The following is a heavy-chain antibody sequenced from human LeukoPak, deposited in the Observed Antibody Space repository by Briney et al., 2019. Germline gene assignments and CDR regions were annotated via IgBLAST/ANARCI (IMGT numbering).Heavy chain of an antibody. Sequence: GGSLRLSCSASGFTFSSYWMIWLRQAPGKGLEWVANIKQEGSEKYYVDSVKGRFTISRDNAKHSLYLQTNSLRAEDTAVYYCGTLIGVGSYYYDGEGMDVWGQGATVTVSS. CDR1: GFTFSSYW. V-gene: IGHV3-7*01. D-gene: IGHD3-22*01. CDR2: IKQEGSEK. J-gene: IGHJ6*02. CDR3: GTLIGVGSYYYDGEGMDV.